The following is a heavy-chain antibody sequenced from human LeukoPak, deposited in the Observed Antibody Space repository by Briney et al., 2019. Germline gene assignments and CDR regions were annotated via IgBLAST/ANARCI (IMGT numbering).Heavy chain of an antibody. Sequence: ASVKVSCKASGYTFTGYYMHWGRQAPGQGLEWMGRINPSSGGTNYAQKFQGRVTMTRDTSISTAYMELSRLRSDDTAVYYCASQTYYYGSGSYSYWGQGTLVTVSS. CDR3: ASQTYYYGSGSYSY. J-gene: IGHJ4*02. CDR1: GYTFTGYY. CDR2: INPSSGGT. D-gene: IGHD3-10*01. V-gene: IGHV1-2*06.